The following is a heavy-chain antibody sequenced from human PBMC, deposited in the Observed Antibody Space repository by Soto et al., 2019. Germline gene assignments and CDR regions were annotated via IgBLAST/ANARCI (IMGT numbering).Heavy chain of an antibody. D-gene: IGHD3-22*01. J-gene: IGHJ4*02. CDR1: GFSVSTHA. CDR2: ISGGGERT. CDR3: ARDLGYYDSSGYFDY. V-gene: IGHV3-23*01. Sequence: EVQLSESGGGLVQPGGSLRLSCAASGFSVSTHAMSWVRQAPGKGLEWVSVISGGGERTHYADSVKGRFSISRDISKNTLYLQMNSLRDEDTAVYYCARDLGYYDSSGYFDYWGQGTLVTVSS.